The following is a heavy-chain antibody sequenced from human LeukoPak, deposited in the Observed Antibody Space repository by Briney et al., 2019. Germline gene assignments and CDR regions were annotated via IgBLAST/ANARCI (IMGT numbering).Heavy chain of an antibody. Sequence: PGGSLRLSCAASGFVFSSYTMNWVRQAPGQGLEWVSYISRSSSTIYYADSVKGRFTISRDNAKNSLYLQMNSLRAEDTAVYYCARDYYEYDRAFDIWGQGTMVTVSS. V-gene: IGHV3-48*04. J-gene: IGHJ3*02. CDR2: ISRSSSTI. CDR1: GFVFSSYT. D-gene: IGHD3-16*01. CDR3: ARDYYEYDRAFDI.